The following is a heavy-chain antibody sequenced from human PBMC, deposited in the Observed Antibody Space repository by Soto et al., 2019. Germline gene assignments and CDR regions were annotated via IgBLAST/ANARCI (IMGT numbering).Heavy chain of an antibody. CDR2: VYHSGST. CDR3: ARDDSATVTTYRNYYSYFGLDV. D-gene: IGHD4-17*01. CDR1: GGSVSSGLYY. J-gene: IGHJ6*02. Sequence: QVQLRESGPGLVRPSETLSLTCAVSGGSVSSGLYYWTWIRQPPGKGLEWIGYVYHSGSTNYNTSPESRVTISLDTSKNQFSLRLSSVTAADTAVYYCARDDSATVTTYRNYYSYFGLDVWGQGTTVTVSS. V-gene: IGHV4-61*01.